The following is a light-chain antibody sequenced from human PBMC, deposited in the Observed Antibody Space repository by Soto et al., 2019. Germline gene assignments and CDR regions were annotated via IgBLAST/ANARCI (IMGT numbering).Light chain of an antibody. CDR2: DVS. Sequence: QSALTQPRSVSGSPGQSITICCSGTIRDIGGYNFISWYQQHPGTAPKIIIYDVSKRPSGVPDRFSGSTSGNTASLTISGLQAEDDAFYYCCSYAGSNTLVFGGGTKLTVL. V-gene: IGLV2-11*01. J-gene: IGLJ2*01. CDR3: CSYAGSNTLV. CDR1: IRDIGGYNF.